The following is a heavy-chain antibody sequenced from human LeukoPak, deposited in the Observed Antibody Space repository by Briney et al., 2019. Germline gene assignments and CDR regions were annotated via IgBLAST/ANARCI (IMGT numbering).Heavy chain of an antibody. CDR2: XNPNXXXT. CDR3: ARVFSPGQWLVPRVYYYYGMDV. Sequence: ASVKVSCKASGYXXTSYDINWVRQATGXXXXXXXXXNPNXXXTGYAQKFQGRVTMTRNTSISTAYMELSSLRSEDTAVYYCARVFSPGQWLVPRVYYYYGMDVWGQGTTVTVSS. CDR1: GYXXTSYD. J-gene: IGHJ6*02. V-gene: IGHV1-8*01. D-gene: IGHD6-19*01.